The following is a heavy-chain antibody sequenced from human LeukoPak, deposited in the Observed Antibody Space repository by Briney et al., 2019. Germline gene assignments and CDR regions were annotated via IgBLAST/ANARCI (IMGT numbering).Heavy chain of an antibody. J-gene: IGHJ5*02. CDR1: GYTFTSYD. CDR3: ARVGGYYPDNWFDP. D-gene: IGHD3-3*01. CDR2: MNPSSGNT. V-gene: IGHV1-8*01. Sequence: ASVKVSCKASGYTFTSYDINWVRQATGQGLEWMGWMNPSSGNTGYAQKFQGRVTMTRNTSISTAYMGLSSLRSEDTAVYYCARVGGYYPDNWFDPWGQGTLVTVSS.